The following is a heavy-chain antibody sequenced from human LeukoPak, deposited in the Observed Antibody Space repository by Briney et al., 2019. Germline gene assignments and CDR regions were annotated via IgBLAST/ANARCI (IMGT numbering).Heavy chain of an antibody. CDR1: GGSFSGYY. CDR3: ARGLMDYDFWRAYNWFDP. D-gene: IGHD3-3*01. J-gene: IGHJ5*02. V-gene: IGHV4-59*01. Sequence: SETLSLTCAVYGGSFSGYYWSWIRQPPGKGLEWIGYIYYSGSTNYNPSLKSRVTISVDTSKNQFSLKLSSVTAADTAVYYCARGLMDYDFWRAYNWFDPWGQGTLVTVSS. CDR2: IYYSGST.